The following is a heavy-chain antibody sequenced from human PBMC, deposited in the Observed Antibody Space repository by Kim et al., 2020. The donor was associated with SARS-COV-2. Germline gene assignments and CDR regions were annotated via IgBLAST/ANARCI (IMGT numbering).Heavy chain of an antibody. CDR1: GFTFSSYG. J-gene: IGHJ2*01. Sequence: GGSLRLSCAASGFTFSSYGMHWVRQAPGKGLEWVAVISYDGSNKYYADSVKGRFTISRDNSKNTLYLQMNSLRAEDTVVYYCAVNTLGGDYGLGYFDLWGRGTLVTVSS. V-gene: IGHV3-30*03. D-gene: IGHD4-17*01. CDR3: AVNTLGGDYGLGYFDL. CDR2: ISYDGSNK.